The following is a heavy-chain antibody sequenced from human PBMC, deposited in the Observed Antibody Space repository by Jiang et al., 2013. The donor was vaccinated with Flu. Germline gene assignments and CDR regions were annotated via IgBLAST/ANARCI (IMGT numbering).Heavy chain of an antibody. Sequence: VQLVESGAEVKKPGASVKVSCKASGYTFTSYYMHWVRQAPGQGLEWMGIINPSGGSTTYAQKFQGRVTMTRDTSTSTVYMELSSLRSEDTAVYYCARDKGFGELWGWSDPWGQGTLVTVSS. J-gene: IGHJ5*02. CDR3: ARDKGFGELWGWSDP. D-gene: IGHD3-10*01. CDR2: INPSGGST. V-gene: IGHV1-46*01. CDR1: GYTFTSYY.